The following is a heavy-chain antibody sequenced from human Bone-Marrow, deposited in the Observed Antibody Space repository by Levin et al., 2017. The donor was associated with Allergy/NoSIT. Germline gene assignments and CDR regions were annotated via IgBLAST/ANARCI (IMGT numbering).Heavy chain of an antibody. CDR3: ARSGRITMVRGVIGGFSGIDY. CDR1: GGSIRSGGYY. CDR2: IYYSGST. D-gene: IGHD3-10*01. V-gene: IGHV4-31*03. J-gene: IGHJ4*02. Sequence: SQTLSLTCTVSGGSIRSGGYYWSWIRQHPGKGLEWIGYIYYSGSTYYNPSLKSRVTISVDTSKNQFSLKLSSVTAADTAVYYCARSGRITMVRGVIGGFSGIDYWGQGTLVTVSS.